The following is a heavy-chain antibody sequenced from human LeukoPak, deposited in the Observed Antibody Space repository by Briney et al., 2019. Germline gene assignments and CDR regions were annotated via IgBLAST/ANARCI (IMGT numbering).Heavy chain of an antibody. Sequence: SETLSLTCTASGGSISSYYWSWIRQPPGKGLEWIGYIYYSGSTNYNPSLKSRVTISVDTSKNQFSLKLSSVTAADTAVYYCARSLGAYYYDSSGYYYERGSWFDPWGQGTLVTVSS. J-gene: IGHJ5*02. CDR1: GGSISSYY. V-gene: IGHV4-59*01. CDR2: IYYSGST. D-gene: IGHD3-22*01. CDR3: ARSLGAYYYDSSGYYYERGSWFDP.